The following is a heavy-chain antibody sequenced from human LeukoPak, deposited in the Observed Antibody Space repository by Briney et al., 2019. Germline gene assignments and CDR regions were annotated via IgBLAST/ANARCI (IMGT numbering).Heavy chain of an antibody. Sequence: PGGSLRLSCAASGFTVSSNYMSWVRQAPGKGLEWVSVIYSGGSTYYADSVKGRFTISRDNSKNTLYLQMNSLRAEDTAVYYCAKGTWGSSSASEAFDIWGQGTMVTVSS. CDR1: GFTVSSNY. J-gene: IGHJ3*02. V-gene: IGHV3-53*01. CDR3: AKGTWGSSSASEAFDI. D-gene: IGHD6-6*01. CDR2: IYSGGST.